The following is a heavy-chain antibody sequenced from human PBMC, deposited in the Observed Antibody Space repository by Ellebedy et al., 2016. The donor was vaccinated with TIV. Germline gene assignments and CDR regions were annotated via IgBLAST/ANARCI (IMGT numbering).Heavy chain of an antibody. CDR2: TSYDGSKR. V-gene: IGHV3-30*03. D-gene: IGHD4-17*01. J-gene: IGHJ4*02. CDR1: GFIFSSYG. CDR3: ARGEDGDYGIDY. Sequence: PGGSLRLSCAASGFIFSSYGMHRVRQAPGKGLEWVAATSYDGSKRFCADSVKGRFTISRDNSNNTLYLQMNSLRGEDTAVYYCARGEDGDYGIDYWGQGTLVTVSS.